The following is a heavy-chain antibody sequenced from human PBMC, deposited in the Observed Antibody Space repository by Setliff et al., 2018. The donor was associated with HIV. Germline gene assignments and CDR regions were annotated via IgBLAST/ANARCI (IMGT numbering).Heavy chain of an antibody. J-gene: IGHJ6*03. D-gene: IGHD3-3*01. V-gene: IGHV1-24*01. CDR2: FDPEDGET. Sequence: ASVKVSCKVSGYTLTEVSIHWVRQAPGKGLEWMGYFDPEDGETVHAQKFQGRVTMTEDTSTDTAYMELSRLRSDDTAVYYCARGGTIFGVVISNYYYMDVWGKGTTVTLSS. CDR1: GYTLTEVS. CDR3: ARGGTIFGVVISNYYYMDV.